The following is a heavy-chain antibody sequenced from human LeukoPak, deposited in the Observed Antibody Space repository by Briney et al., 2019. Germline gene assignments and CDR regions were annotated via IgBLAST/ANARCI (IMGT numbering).Heavy chain of an antibody. CDR3: ARDAVYSSSWQYY. CDR1: GFTFSSYG. D-gene: IGHD6-13*01. V-gene: IGHV3-33*01. J-gene: IGHJ4*02. CDR2: IWYDGSNK. Sequence: GGSLRLSCAASGFTFSSYGMHWFRQAPGKGLEWVAVIWYDGSNKYYADSVKGRFTISRDNSKNTLYLQMNSLRAEDTAVYYCARDAVYSSSWQYYWGQGTLVTVSS.